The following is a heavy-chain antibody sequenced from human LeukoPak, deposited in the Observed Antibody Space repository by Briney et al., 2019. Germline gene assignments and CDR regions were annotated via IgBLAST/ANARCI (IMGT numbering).Heavy chain of an antibody. CDR3: ARLWPFDY. J-gene: IGHJ4*02. D-gene: IGHD2-21*01. Sequence: GGSLRLSCAGPGFTSSSYWMSWVRQAPGKGLEWVANIKQHGSEKYYVDSVKGRFTISRDDAKNSLYLQMNSLRAEDTAVYYCARLWPFDYWGQGTLVTVSS. CDR1: GFTSSSYW. V-gene: IGHV3-7*01. CDR2: IKQHGSEK.